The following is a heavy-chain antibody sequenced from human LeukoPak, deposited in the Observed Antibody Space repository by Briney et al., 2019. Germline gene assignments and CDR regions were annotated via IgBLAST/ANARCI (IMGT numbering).Heavy chain of an antibody. CDR1: GFTFSSYN. Sequence: PGGSLRLSCAASGFTFSSYNMNWVRQAPGKGLEWVSSITSSSSIYYADSVKGRFTISRDNAKSSLYLQTNSLRAEDTAVYYCVAGYCSGTSCSTFFGMDVWGQGTTVTVSS. CDR2: ITSSSSI. CDR3: VAGYCSGTSCSTFFGMDV. V-gene: IGHV3-21*01. D-gene: IGHD2-2*03. J-gene: IGHJ6*02.